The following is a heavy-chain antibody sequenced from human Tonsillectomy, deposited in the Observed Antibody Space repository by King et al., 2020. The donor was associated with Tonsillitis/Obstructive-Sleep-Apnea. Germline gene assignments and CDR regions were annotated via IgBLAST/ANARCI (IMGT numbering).Heavy chain of an antibody. CDR3: VKGSAGEYYYYYMDV. CDR2: ISSNGGST. CDR1: AFTFSSYA. Sequence: VQLVESGGGLVQPGGSLRLSCSASAFTFSSYAMHWVRQAPGKGLSYVSVISSNGGSTYSADSLKGRFTISSDNSKNTLYLHMSSRRGEDTALYYCVKGSAGEYYYYYMDVWGKGTTVTVSS. D-gene: IGHD6-13*01. J-gene: IGHJ6*03. V-gene: IGHV3-64D*06.